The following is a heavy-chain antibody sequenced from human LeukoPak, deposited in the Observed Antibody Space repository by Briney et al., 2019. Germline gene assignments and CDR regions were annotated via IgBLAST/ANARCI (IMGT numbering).Heavy chain of an antibody. CDR1: GYTFTVYY. Sequence: ASVKVSCKASGYTFTVYYMHWVRQAPGQGLEWMGWIDSNIGGTNYADKFQGRVTMTRDTSISTAFMELSKLTSDDPAVYYCARDATGTTIRWFDPWGQGTMVTVSS. D-gene: IGHD1-1*01. V-gene: IGHV1-2*02. CDR3: ARDATGTTIRWFDP. J-gene: IGHJ5*02. CDR2: IDSNIGGT.